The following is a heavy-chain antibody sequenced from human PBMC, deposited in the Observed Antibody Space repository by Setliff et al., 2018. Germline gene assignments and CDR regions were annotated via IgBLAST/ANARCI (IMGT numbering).Heavy chain of an antibody. CDR2: FDPEDGET. CDR1: GYIFTGYY. D-gene: IGHD3-9*01. CDR3: ATSPKKVTGSDYYNYYMDV. J-gene: IGHJ6*03. Sequence: ASVKVSCKASGYIFTGYYMHWVRQAPGKGLEWMGGFDPEDGETIYAQKFQGRVTMTEDTSTDTAYMELTSLTLEDTAVYYCATSPKKVTGSDYYNYYMDVWGKGTTVTVSS. V-gene: IGHV1-24*01.